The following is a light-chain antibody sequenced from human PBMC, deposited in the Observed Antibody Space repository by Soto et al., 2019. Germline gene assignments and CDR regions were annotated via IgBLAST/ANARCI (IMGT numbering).Light chain of an antibody. V-gene: IGKV3-20*01. J-gene: IGKJ1*01. CDR3: QQYGSSLRT. CDR2: DAS. CDR1: QSVDSY. Sequence: EIVLIQSPATLSLSPREIATLSCRASQSVDSYLAWYQHKPGQAPRLLISDASNRATGIPARFSGSGSGTDFTLTISRLEPEDFAVYYCQQYGSSLRTFGQGTKVDIK.